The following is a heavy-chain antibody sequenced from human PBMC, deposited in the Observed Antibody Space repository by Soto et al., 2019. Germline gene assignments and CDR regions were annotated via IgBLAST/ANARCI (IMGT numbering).Heavy chain of an antibody. D-gene: IGHD2-21*02. CDR3: ARRDFDPTANFDAGCFDP. CDR2: LNPKSGDT. Sequence: QVQLVQSGTEVKKAGASVKVTCKASGYTFTGYYIHWLRQAPGQGLEWLGWLNPKSGDTKYAQKFQGRVTVTDATSNSTANMELGRLGSDDTAVYYCARRDFDPTANFDAGCFDPSGEGTLVTVAS. CDR1: GYTFTGYY. V-gene: IGHV1-2*02. J-gene: IGHJ5*02.